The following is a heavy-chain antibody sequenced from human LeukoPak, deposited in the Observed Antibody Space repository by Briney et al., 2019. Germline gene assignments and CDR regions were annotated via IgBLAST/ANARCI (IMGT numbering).Heavy chain of an antibody. J-gene: IGHJ4*02. CDR2: ISSSSSYI. V-gene: IGHV3-21*01. CDR3: AKDWGPYSSGWFDY. CDR1: GFTFSSYS. Sequence: GGSLRLSCAASGFTFSSYSMNWVRQAPGMGLEWVSSISSSSSYIYYADSVKGRFTISRDNSKNTLYLQMNSLRAEDTAVYYCAKDWGPYSSGWFDYWGQGTLVTVSS. D-gene: IGHD6-19*01.